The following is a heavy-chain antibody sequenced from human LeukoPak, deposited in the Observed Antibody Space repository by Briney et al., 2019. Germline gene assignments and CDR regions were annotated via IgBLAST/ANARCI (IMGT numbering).Heavy chain of an antibody. CDR3: ARIPGGRIAVAGYFDY. CDR1: GFTFSSYN. D-gene: IGHD6-19*01. J-gene: IGHJ4*02. Sequence: PGGALRLSCAASGFTFSSYNMNWVRQAPGKGLEWVSSISSSSSYIYFAASVKGRFTISRYNTKNALYLKMKTLIAEDTAVYYCARIPGGRIAVAGYFDYWGQGTLVTVSS. CDR2: ISSSSSYI. V-gene: IGHV3-21*01.